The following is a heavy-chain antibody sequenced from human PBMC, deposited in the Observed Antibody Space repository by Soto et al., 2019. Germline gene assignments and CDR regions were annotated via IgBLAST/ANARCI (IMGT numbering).Heavy chain of an antibody. D-gene: IGHD2-2*03. J-gene: IGHJ4*02. CDR3: AKDWINTWSFDY. V-gene: IGHV3-30*18. CDR1: GFIFRSSG. Sequence: QVQVVESGGGVVQPGRSLRLSCAASGFIFRSSGMHWVRQAPGKGLEWVAAISHDGSTKSYGDSVKGRFTISRDTSKNPLYLQMDSLSVEDTAVYYCAKDWINTWSFDYWGQGALVTVSS. CDR2: ISHDGSTK.